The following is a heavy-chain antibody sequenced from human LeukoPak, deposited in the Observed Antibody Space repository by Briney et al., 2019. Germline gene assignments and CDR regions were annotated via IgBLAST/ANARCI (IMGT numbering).Heavy chain of an antibody. D-gene: IGHD3-10*01. CDR1: GFTFSSYA. Sequence: GGSLRLSCAASGFTFSSYAVSWVRQAPGKGLEWVSAISGSGGSTYYADSVKGRFTISRDNSKNTLYLQMNSLRAEDTAVYYCAKGWERFGERFDYWGQGTLVTVSS. CDR2: ISGSGGST. V-gene: IGHV3-23*01. J-gene: IGHJ4*02. CDR3: AKGWERFGERFDY.